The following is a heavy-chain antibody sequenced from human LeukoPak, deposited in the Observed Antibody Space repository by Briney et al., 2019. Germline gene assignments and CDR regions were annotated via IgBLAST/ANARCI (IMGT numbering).Heavy chain of an antibody. J-gene: IGHJ4*02. Sequence: GRSLRLSCAASGFTFSSYWMSWVRQAPGKGLEWVANINLNGRDKNYVDPVKGRFTISRDNAKNSLYMQMNSLRVEDTAVYYCAREPRSYYDSSGYFDYWGQGTLVTVSS. D-gene: IGHD3-22*01. CDR1: GFTFSSYW. CDR3: AREPRSYYDSSGYFDY. CDR2: INLNGRDK. V-gene: IGHV3-7*01.